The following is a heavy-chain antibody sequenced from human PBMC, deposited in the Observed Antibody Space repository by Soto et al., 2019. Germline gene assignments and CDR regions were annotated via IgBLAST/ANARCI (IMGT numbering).Heavy chain of an antibody. J-gene: IGHJ3*02. CDR1: GYSFTSYW. CDR3: ASGPGLGQTPASRYYYDSSGPGAFDI. Sequence: PGESLKISCKGSGYSFTSYWIGWVRQMPGKGLEWMGIIYPGDSDTRYSPSFQGQVTISADKSISTAYPQWSSLKASDTAMYYCASGPGLGQTPASRYYYDSSGPGAFDIWGQGTMVTVSS. D-gene: IGHD3-22*01. V-gene: IGHV5-51*01. CDR2: IYPGDSDT.